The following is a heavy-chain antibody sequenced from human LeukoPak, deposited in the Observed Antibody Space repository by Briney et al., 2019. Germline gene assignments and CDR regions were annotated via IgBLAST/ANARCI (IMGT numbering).Heavy chain of an antibody. CDR1: GYTFTGYY. CDR3: ASPGYCSSTSCSTFDY. V-gene: IGHV1-2*02. Sequence: ASVKVSCKASGYTFTGYYMHWVRQAPGQGLEWMGWINPNSGGTNYAQKFQGRVTMTRDTSISTAYMELSRLRSDDTAVYYCASPGYCSSTSCSTFDYWGQGTLVTVSS. D-gene: IGHD2-2*01. CDR2: INPNSGGT. J-gene: IGHJ4*02.